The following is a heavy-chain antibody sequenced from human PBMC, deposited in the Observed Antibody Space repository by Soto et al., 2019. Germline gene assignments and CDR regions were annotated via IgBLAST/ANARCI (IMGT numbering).Heavy chain of an antibody. Sequence: LRLSCAASGFPFSSTDMSWVRQAPGKGLEWVSTILDTGTTVFYADSVKGRFTVSRDNSHNTLSVQMNNLRAEDTALYYCVQMTYYFDSSGFGEQYFFDSWGQGXQVTVYS. J-gene: IGHJ4*02. D-gene: IGHD3-22*01. CDR2: ILDTGTTV. CDR1: GFPFSSTD. CDR3: VQMTYYFDSSGFGEQYFFDS. V-gene: IGHV3-23*01.